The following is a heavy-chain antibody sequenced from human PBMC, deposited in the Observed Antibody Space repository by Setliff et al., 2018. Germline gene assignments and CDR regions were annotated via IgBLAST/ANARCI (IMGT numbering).Heavy chain of an antibody. D-gene: IGHD3-16*02. Sequence: GASVKVSCKASGYTFTSYAMHWVRQAPGQRLEWMGWINAGNGNPTYAQGFTGRFVFSLDTSVSTAYLQISSLKTEDTAVYYCARAITFGGVIVHAEYFQHWGRGTLVTVSS. V-gene: IGHV7-4-1*02. J-gene: IGHJ1*01. CDR2: INAGNGNP. CDR1: GYTFTSYA. CDR3: ARAITFGGVIVHAEYFQH.